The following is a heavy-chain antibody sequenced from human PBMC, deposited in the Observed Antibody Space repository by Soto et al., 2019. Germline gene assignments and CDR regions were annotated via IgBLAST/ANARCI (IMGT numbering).Heavy chain of an antibody. CDR3: ARFMGDFDY. D-gene: IGHD3-16*01. CDR1: GGSISSYY. V-gene: IGHV4-59*01. CDR2: IYYSGST. J-gene: IGHJ4*02. Sequence: SETLSLTCTVSGGSISSYYWSWIRQPPGKGLEWIGYIYYSGSTNYNPPLKSRVTISVDTSKNQFSLKLSSVTAADTAVYYCARFMGDFDYWGQGTLVTVSS.